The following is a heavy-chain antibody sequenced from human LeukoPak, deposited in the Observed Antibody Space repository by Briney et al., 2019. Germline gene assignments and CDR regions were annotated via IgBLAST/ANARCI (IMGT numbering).Heavy chain of an antibody. J-gene: IGHJ4*02. CDR2: VSYDGDNK. D-gene: IGHD3-16*01. CDR3: ARGDYEVY. V-gene: IGHV3-30*04. Sequence: GGSLRLSCAASGFTLSTYVMHWVRQAPGKGLEWVAYVSYDGDNKYYADSVKGRFTISRDNSKNTLYLEMNSLRAEDTAVYYCARGDYEVYWGQGTLVTVSS. CDR1: GFTLSTYV.